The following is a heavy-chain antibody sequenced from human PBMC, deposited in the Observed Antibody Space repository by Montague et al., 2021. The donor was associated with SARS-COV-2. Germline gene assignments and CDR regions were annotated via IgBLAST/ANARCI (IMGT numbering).Heavy chain of an antibody. Sequence: SETLSLTCTVSGGSISSYYWNWIRETPGKGLEWIGYIYYSGTTNYNPSLTSRVTISLDTHKNQFSLNLNSVTAADTAIYYCARDQATKVSFKGAFDIWGQGRMVTVSS. J-gene: IGHJ3*02. V-gene: IGHV4-59*01. CDR3: ARDQATKVSFKGAFDI. CDR1: GGSISSYY. CDR2: IYYSGTT.